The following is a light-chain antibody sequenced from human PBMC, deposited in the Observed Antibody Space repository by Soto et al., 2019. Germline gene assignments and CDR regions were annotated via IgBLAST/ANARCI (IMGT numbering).Light chain of an antibody. CDR2: DVS. CDR1: SSDVGGYNY. CDR3: SSYTRCSTRYV. Sequence: QSVLTQPASVSGSPGQSITISCTGTSSDVGGYNYVSWYQQHPGKAPKLMIYDVSNRPSGVSNRFSGSKSGNMASLTISGLQAEDEACYYCSSYTRCSTRYVFGTRNKVIVL. J-gene: IGLJ1*01. V-gene: IGLV2-14*01.